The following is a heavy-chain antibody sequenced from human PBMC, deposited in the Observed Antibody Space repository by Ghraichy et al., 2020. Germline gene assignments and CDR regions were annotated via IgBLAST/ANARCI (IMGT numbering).Heavy chain of an antibody. Sequence: GESLNISCAASGFTFNTYAMSWVRQAPGKGLEYVSAIIASGGSTYYADSVKGRFTISRDNSKNTLYLQMNSLRAEDTAVYYCAKESLYGSGSYSAYDLDNCGQGTLVTVSS. V-gene: IGHV3-23*01. D-gene: IGHD3-10*01. CDR2: IIASGGST. J-gene: IGHJ4*02. CDR1: GFTFNTYA. CDR3: AKESLYGSGSYSAYDLDN.